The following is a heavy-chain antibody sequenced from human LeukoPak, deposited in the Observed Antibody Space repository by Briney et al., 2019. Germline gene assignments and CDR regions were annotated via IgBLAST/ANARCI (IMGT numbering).Heavy chain of an antibody. CDR2: ISWDGGIT. CDR3: AKDSNTGGYSFGS. Sequence: PGGSLGLSCAASGFTFHHYSMHWVRQPPGKGLEWVSLISWDGGITYYADSVRGRFTISRDNGKNSLSLEMNSLRTEDTALYYCAKDSNTGGYSFGSWGQGTLVTVTS. V-gene: IGHV3-43*01. CDR1: GFTFHHYS. J-gene: IGHJ4*02. D-gene: IGHD5-12*01.